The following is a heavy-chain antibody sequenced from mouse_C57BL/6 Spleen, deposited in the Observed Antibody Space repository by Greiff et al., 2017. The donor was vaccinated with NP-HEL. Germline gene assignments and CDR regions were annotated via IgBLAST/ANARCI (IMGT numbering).Heavy chain of an antibody. CDR1: GYTFTSYW. CDR3: ESRGGYGNYDY. V-gene: IGHV1-52*01. D-gene: IGHD2-1*01. J-gene: IGHJ2*01. CDR2: IDPSDSET. Sequence: QVQLQQPGAELVRPGSSVKLSCKASGYTFTSYWMHWVKQRPIQGLEWIGNIDPSDSETHYNQKFKDKATLTVDKSSSTAYMQLSSLTSEDSAVYYCESRGGYGNYDYWGQGTTLTVSS.